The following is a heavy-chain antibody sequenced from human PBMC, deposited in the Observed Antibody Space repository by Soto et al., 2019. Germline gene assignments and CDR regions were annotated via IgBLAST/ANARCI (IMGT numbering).Heavy chain of an antibody. CDR3: AKDIVGAGYDAFDI. CDR1: GFRFDDYA. Sequence: EVQLVESGGGLVQPGGSLRLSCAASGFRFDDYAMDWVRQAPGKGLEWVSGIRWNSGSIGFADSVKGRFTISRDNAKNSLYLQMNSLRPEDTALYYCAKDIVGAGYDAFDIWGQGTMVTVSS. V-gene: IGHV3-9*01. CDR2: IRWNSGSI. D-gene: IGHD1-26*01. J-gene: IGHJ3*02.